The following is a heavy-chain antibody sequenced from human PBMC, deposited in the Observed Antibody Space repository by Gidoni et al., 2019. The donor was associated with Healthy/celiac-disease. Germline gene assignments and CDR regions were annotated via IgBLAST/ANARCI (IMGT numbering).Heavy chain of an antibody. CDR1: GGSISSGGYY. CDR3: ARLEADSRSFDY. Sequence: QVQLQESGPGLVKPSQTLSLTCTVSGGSISSGGYYWSCIRQHPGKGLEWIGYLYSSGSTYYNPSLKSRVTISVDTAKNQFARKLSSVTAADTAVYYCARLEADSRSFDYWGQGTLVTVSS. CDR2: LYSSGST. D-gene: IGHD3-3*01. V-gene: IGHV4-31*03. J-gene: IGHJ4*02.